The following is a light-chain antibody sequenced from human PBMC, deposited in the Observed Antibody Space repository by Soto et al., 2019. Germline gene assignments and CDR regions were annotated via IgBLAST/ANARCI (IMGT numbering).Light chain of an antibody. V-gene: IGKV3-20*01. CDR3: QQYGSSPWT. Sequence: EIVLTQSPGTLSLSPGERATLSCRASQSVSSNYLAWYQQKTGQTPRLLIYIASSRAPGIPDRFSGSGSGTHFTLTISRVEPEDFAVYYCQQYGSSPWTFGQVTKVEIK. J-gene: IGKJ1*01. CDR2: IAS. CDR1: QSVSSNY.